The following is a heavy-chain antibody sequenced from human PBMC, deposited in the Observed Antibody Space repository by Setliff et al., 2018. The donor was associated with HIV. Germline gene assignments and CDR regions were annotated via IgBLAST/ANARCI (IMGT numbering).Heavy chain of an antibody. CDR1: GDSITSGGYF. CDR2: IYYSGST. J-gene: IGHJ6*03. V-gene: IGHV4-31*03. Sequence: SETLSLTCTVSGDSITSGGYFWTWIRQHPGKGLEWIGHIYYSGSTYYNPSLKSRVTISADTSKKQFSLKLNSVTAADTAVYYCARGRYSSGYNYYYVDVWGKGTTVTVSS. D-gene: IGHD6-19*01. CDR3: ARGRYSSGYNYYYVDV.